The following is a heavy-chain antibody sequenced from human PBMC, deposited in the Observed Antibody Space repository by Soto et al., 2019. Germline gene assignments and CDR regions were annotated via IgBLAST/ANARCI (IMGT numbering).Heavy chain of an antibody. CDR2: IYHSGST. CDR3: ARVKVRGVQFDP. Sequence: PSETLSLTCAVSGGPISSGGYSWSWIRQPPGKGLEWIGYIYHSGSTYYNPSLKSRVTISVDRSKNQFSLKLSSVTAADTAVYYCARVKVRGVQFDPWGQGTLVTVSS. CDR1: GGPISSGGYS. D-gene: IGHD3-10*01. J-gene: IGHJ5*02. V-gene: IGHV4-30-2*01.